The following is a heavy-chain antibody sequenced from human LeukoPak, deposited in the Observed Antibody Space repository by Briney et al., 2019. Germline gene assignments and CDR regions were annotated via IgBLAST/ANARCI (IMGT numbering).Heavy chain of an antibody. Sequence: GGSQRLSCAASGFTFSGSAMHWVRQASGKGLEWVGRIRSKANSYATAYAASVKGRFTISRDDSKSTAYLQMNSLKTEDTAVYYCTSLGGFGGVIVSNYWGQGTLVTVSS. CDR2: IRSKANSYAT. CDR1: GFTFSGSA. V-gene: IGHV3-73*01. CDR3: TSLGGFGGVIVSNY. D-gene: IGHD3-16*02. J-gene: IGHJ4*02.